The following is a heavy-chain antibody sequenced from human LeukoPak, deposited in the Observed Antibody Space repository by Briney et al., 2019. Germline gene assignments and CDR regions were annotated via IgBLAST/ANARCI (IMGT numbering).Heavy chain of an antibody. CDR2: IYYSGST. Sequence: PSETLSLTCAVYGGSFSGYYWSWIRQPPGKGLEWIGSIYYSGSTYYNPSLKSRVTISVDTSKNQFSLKLSSVTAADTAVYYCARGGYCSSTSCPHRWFDPWGQGTLVTVSS. CDR3: ARGGYCSSTSCPHRWFDP. V-gene: IGHV4-34*01. CDR1: GGSFSGYY. J-gene: IGHJ5*02. D-gene: IGHD2-2*01.